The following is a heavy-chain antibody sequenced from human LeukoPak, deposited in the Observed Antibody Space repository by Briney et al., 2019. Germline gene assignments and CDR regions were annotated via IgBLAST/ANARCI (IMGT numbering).Heavy chain of an antibody. D-gene: IGHD3-22*01. J-gene: IGHJ5*02. Sequence: GGSLRLSCAASGFTFSSYAMSWVRQAPGKGLEWVSAISGSGGSTYYADSVKGRFTISRDNSKNTLYLQMNSLRAEDTAVYYCAKGSYPDSYYYDSRPNWFDPWGQGTLVTVSS. CDR1: GFTFSSYA. CDR2: ISGSGGST. V-gene: IGHV3-23*01. CDR3: AKGSYPDSYYYDSRPNWFDP.